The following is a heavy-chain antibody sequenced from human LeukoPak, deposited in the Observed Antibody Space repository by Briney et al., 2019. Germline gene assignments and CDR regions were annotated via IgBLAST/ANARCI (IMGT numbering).Heavy chain of an antibody. J-gene: IGHJ4*02. D-gene: IGHD6-13*01. V-gene: IGHV4-39*01. Sequence: SETLSLTCTVSGGSISSSSYYWGWIRQPPGKGLEWIGSIYYSGSTYYNPSLKSRVTISVDTSKNQFSLKLSSVTAADTAVYYCARQSGAAAGDYWGQGTLVTVSS. CDR3: ARQSGAAAGDY. CDR2: IYYSGST. CDR1: GGSISSSSYY.